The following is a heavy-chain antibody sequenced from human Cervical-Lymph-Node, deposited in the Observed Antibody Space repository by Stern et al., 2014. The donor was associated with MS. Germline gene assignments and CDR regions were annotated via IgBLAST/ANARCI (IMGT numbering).Heavy chain of an antibody. V-gene: IGHV3-30*18. Sequence: VQLEESGGGVVQPGGSLRLSCAASGFTFTTSGMHWVRQAPGKGLEWVAVISYDGSNQYYGDSVKGRFTIARDNSKNTVYLQMNSLRPEDTAVYYCANAAALSCRSPSCYKAFEYWGQGILVTVSS. CDR3: ANAAALSCRSPSCYKAFEY. CDR1: GFTFTTSG. CDR2: ISYDGSNQ. D-gene: IGHD2-2*02. J-gene: IGHJ4*02.